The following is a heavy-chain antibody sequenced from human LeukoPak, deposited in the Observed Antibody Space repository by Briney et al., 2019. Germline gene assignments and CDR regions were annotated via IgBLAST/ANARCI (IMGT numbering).Heavy chain of an antibody. CDR1: GGSISSSNW. D-gene: IGHD2-15*01. V-gene: IGHV4-4*02. Sequence: SGTLSLTCAVSGGSISSSNWWSWVRQPPGKGREWIGEIYHSGSTNYNPSLKSRVTISVDKSKNQFSLNLSSVTAADTAVYYCAKRLGLGYCSGGSCPDAFDIWGQGTMVTVSS. J-gene: IGHJ3*02. CDR2: IYHSGST. CDR3: AKRLGLGYCSGGSCPDAFDI.